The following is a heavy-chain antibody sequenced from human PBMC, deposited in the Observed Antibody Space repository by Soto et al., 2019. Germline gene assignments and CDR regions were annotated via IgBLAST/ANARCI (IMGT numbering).Heavy chain of an antibody. CDR2: ISYDGSNK. J-gene: IGHJ5*02. V-gene: IGHV3-30-3*01. CDR3: ARELSRISTRRNWFDP. Sequence: QVQLVESGGGVVQPGRSLRLSCAASGFTFSSYAMHWVRQAPGKGLEWVAVISYDGSNKYYADSVKGRFTISRDNSKNTLYRKMNSLRAEDTAVYYCARELSRISTRRNWFDPWGQGTLVTVSS. D-gene: IGHD2-2*01. CDR1: GFTFSSYA.